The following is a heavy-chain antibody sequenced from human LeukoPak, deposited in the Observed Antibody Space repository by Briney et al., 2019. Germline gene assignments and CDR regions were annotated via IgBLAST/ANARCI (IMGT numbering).Heavy chain of an antibody. CDR1: GFTFSSYS. Sequence: GGSLRLSCAASGFTFSSYSMNWVRQAPGKGLEWVSYISSRSSTIYYADSVKGRFTISRDNAKNSLYLQMNSLRAEDTAVYYCAKDYRDAFDIWGQGTMVTVSS. CDR3: AKDYRDAFDI. J-gene: IGHJ3*02. V-gene: IGHV3-48*04. D-gene: IGHD3-16*02. CDR2: ISSRSSTI.